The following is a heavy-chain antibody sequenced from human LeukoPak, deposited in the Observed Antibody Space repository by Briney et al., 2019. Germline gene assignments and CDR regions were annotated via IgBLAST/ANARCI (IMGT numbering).Heavy chain of an antibody. CDR1: GASISTHY. D-gene: IGHD3-3*01. Sequence: SETLSLTCTVSGASISTHYWSWLRQPPGKELEWIAYLRDTESTKDNPSLKSRVALSADTSKNQFSLRLTSVTAADTAIYYCATLRRGSVFGYFNFWGQGLLVTVSS. CDR2: LRDTEST. V-gene: IGHV4-59*11. J-gene: IGHJ4*02. CDR3: ATLRRGSVFGYFNF.